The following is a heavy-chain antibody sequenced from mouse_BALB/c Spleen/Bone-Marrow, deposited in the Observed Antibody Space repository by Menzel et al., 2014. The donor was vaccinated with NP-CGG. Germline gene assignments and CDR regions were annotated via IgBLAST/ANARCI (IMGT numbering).Heavy chain of an antibody. D-gene: IGHD1-1*01. CDR1: GFNIKDTY. CDR2: IDPANGNT. J-gene: IGHJ3*01. Sequence: EVQLQQSGAELVRPGASVKLSCTASGFNIKDTYMHWVKQRPEQGLEWIGRIDPANGNTKYDPKFQGKATITADTSSNRAYLQLSSLTSEDTAVYYCANYCYGSSLFAYWGQGTLVTVSA. V-gene: IGHV14-3*02. CDR3: ANYCYGSSLFAY.